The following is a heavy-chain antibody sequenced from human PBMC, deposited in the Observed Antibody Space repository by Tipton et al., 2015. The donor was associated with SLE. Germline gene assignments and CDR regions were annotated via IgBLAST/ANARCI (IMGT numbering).Heavy chain of an antibody. J-gene: IGHJ4*02. V-gene: IGHV3-7*01. CDR1: GFSFSRYW. D-gene: IGHD6-13*01. Sequence: GSLGLSCAVSGFSFSRYWMNWVRQAPGKGLEWVARINEDGSEKDYVGSMEGRISISSDNAKNLVYLQMNSLRVEDTAVYFCSRGTMSAPGIDYLGQGTLVTVSS. CDR3: SRGTMSAPGIDY. CDR2: INEDGSEK.